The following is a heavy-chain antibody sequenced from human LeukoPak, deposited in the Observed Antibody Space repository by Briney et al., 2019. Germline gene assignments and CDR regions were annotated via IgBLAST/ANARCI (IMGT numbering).Heavy chain of an antibody. CDR3: ARGGEAGVGAKGGFLAPSDAFDI. D-gene: IGHD1-26*01. CDR2: INGDGRNI. J-gene: IGHJ3*02. V-gene: IGHV3-74*01. CDR1: GFTFSSYW. Sequence: GGSLRLSCVASGFTFSSYWMHWVRQDPRKGLVWVSRINGDGRNINYADSVRGRFTISRDNSKSMVYLQMDRLRAEDTAVYYCARGGEAGVGAKGGFLAPSDAFDIWGQGTMVTVSS.